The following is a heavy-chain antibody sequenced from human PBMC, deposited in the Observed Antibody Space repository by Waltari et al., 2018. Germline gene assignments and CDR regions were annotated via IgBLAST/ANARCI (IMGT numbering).Heavy chain of an antibody. V-gene: IGHV1-2*06. CDR1: GYIFTAFV. CDR3: AREADY. J-gene: IGHJ4*02. Sequence: QVQLVQSGAEVKNPGASVKVSCKASGYIFTAFVLHWIRQAPGKGFEWLGRNKPGSGGTNVAKKCQDRITMTRDTAINPAYMELSSLRPDDTAMYYCAREADYWGQGTLVTVSS. CDR2: NKPGSGGT.